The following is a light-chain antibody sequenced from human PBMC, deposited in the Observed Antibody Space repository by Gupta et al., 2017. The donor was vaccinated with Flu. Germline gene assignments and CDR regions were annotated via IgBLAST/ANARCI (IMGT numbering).Light chain of an antibody. Sequence: PSTLSASVGDRVTITCRASQSISSWLAWYQQKPGKPPKLLIYMASTLETGVPSRFAGSGSGTEFTLTISSLQPDDFATYYCQEDNRYSWTFGQGAKVEIK. CDR3: QEDNRYSWT. CDR2: MAS. CDR1: QSISSW. J-gene: IGKJ1*01. V-gene: IGKV1-5*03.